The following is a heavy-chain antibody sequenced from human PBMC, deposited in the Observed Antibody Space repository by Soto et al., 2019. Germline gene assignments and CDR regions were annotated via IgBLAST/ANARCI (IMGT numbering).Heavy chain of an antibody. CDR2: IYYSGST. J-gene: IGHJ5*02. CDR3: ARGRAGFFWSGGDDNCFDP. Sequence: QVQLQESGPGLVKPSQTLSLTCTVSGGSISSGGYYWSWIRQHPGKGLEWIGYIYYSGSTYYNPSLKSRLTISVDTSKNLFSLKLSSGTAADTAVYYCARGRAGFFWSGGDDNCFDPWAQGTLVTVS. V-gene: IGHV4-31*03. CDR1: GGSISSGGYY. D-gene: IGHD3-3*01.